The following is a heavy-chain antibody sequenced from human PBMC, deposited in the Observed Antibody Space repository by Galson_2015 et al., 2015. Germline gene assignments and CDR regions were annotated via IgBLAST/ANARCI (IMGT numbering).Heavy chain of an antibody. Sequence: SETLSLTCTVSGGSVSIGSYYWSWILQPPGKGLEWIGYIYYSGSTNYNPSLKSRVTISVDTSKNQFSLKLSSVTAADTAVYYCARNVGMTTLLGWYFDLWGRGTLVTVSS. CDR3: ARNVGMTTLLGWYFDL. CDR2: IYYSGST. D-gene: IGHD4-17*01. CDR1: GGSVSIGSYY. J-gene: IGHJ2*01. V-gene: IGHV4-61*01.